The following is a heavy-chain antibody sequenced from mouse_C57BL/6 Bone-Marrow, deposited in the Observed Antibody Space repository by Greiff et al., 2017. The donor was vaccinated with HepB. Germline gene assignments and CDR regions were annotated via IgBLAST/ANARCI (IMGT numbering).Heavy chain of an antibody. CDR1: GFSLTSYG. V-gene: IGHV2-5*01. CDR2: IWRGGST. Sequence: VQLQRSGPGLVQPSQSLSITCTVSGFSLTSYGVHWVRQSPGKGLEWLGVIWRGGSTDYNAAFMSRLSITKDNSKSQVFFKMNSLQADDTAIYYCATYYYGSSYVRYWYFDVWGTGTTVTVSS. D-gene: IGHD1-1*01. CDR3: ATYYYGSSYVRYWYFDV. J-gene: IGHJ1*03.